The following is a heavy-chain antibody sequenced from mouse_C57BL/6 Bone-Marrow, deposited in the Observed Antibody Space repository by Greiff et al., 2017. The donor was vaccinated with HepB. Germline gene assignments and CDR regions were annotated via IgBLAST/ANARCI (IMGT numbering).Heavy chain of an antibody. V-gene: IGHV1-19*01. D-gene: IGHD1-1*01. J-gene: IGHJ1*03. CDR2: INPYNGGT. CDR3: ARDKATVVATDWYFDV. CDR1: GYTFTDYY. Sequence: EVHLVESGPVLVKPGASVKMSCKASGYTFTDYYMNWVKQSHGKSLEWIGVINPYNGGTSYNQKFKGKATLTVDKSSSTAYMELNSLTSEDSAVYYCARDKATVVATDWYFDVWGTGTTVTVSS.